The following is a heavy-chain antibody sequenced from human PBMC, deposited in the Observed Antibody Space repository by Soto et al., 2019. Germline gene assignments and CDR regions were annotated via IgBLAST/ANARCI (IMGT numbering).Heavy chain of an antibody. V-gene: IGHV1-2*02. CDR1: GYTFTGYY. CDR2: INPDSGGT. D-gene: IGHD2-15*01. J-gene: IGHJ4*02. CDR3: ARVLDRVVAAIDF. Sequence: GASLKVSCKASGYTFTGYYLHWVRQAPGQGLEWMGWINPDSGGTNYAQKFQGRVTMTRDASISTAYMELSRLRSDDTAVYYCARVLDRVVAAIDFWGQGTLVTVSS.